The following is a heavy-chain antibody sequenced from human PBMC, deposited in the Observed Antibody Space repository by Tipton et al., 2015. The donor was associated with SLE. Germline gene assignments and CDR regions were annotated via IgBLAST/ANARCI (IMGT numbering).Heavy chain of an antibody. CDR2: VFDTGYT. D-gene: IGHD2-21*01. Sequence: GLVKPSETLSLTCHVAGGAIRNSPYYWAWIRQPPGKRLEWIGSVFDTGYTAYNPSLEGRMSISVDTSNNEFSLKLSSVTAADTAIYYCARGFFFIPTWTQDAFDIWGLGTLVTVSS. CDR3: ARGFFFIPTWTQDAFDI. CDR1: GGAIRNSPYY. J-gene: IGHJ3*02. V-gene: IGHV4-39*07.